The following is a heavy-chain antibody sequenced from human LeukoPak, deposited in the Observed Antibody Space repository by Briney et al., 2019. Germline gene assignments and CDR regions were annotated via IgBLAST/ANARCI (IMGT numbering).Heavy chain of an antibody. V-gene: IGHV3-23*01. CDR3: VKDRPCDPCMPMDA. D-gene: IGHD2-2*01. CDR1: GFRFTGYS. Sequence: PGGSLRLSCSASGFRFTGYSMSWVRQAPGKGLEWVAGLGRSGEYTYYADSVKGRFTISRDNSKDTVSLQMNSLRAEDSAIYYCVKDRPCDPCMPMDAWGQGTKVTVSS. CDR2: LGRSGEYT. J-gene: IGHJ6*02.